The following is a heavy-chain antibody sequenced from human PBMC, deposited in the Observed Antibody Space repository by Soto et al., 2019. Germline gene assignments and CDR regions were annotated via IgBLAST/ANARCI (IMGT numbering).Heavy chain of an antibody. J-gene: IGHJ6*02. Sequence: SETLSLTCTVYGGSVSGGSYYWSWIRQPTGKGLEWIGYHYYSGSTNYNPSLNSRVTIAVDTSNNQFSLKLSSVTAADTAVYYCARDTTYYDFWSGYCSSHYYYGMDFWGQGTTVTVSS. CDR2: HYYSGST. V-gene: IGHV4-61*01. D-gene: IGHD3-3*01. CDR3: ARDTTYYDFWSGYCSSHYYYGMDF. CDR1: GGSVSGGSYY.